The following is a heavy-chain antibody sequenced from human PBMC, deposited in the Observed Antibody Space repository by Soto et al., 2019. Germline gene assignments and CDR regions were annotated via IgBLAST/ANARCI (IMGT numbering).Heavy chain of an antibody. Sequence: GESLKISCKGSGYSFTSYWIGWVRQMPGKGLEWMGIIYPGDSDTRYSPSFQGQVTISADKSISTAYLQWSSLKASDTAMYYCARRNTRPQDSSPQNLFDPWGQGTLVTVSS. V-gene: IGHV5-51*01. D-gene: IGHD6-13*01. CDR3: ARRNTRPQDSSPQNLFDP. J-gene: IGHJ5*02. CDR2: IYPGDSDT. CDR1: GYSFTSYW.